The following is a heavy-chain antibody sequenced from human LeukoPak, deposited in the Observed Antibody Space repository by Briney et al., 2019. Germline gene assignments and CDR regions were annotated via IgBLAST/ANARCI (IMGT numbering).Heavy chain of an antibody. Sequence: GGSLRLSCVASGFTFSSYAMSWVRQAPGKGLKWVSGMSKSGDYTHDTESVKGRFTISRDNSKNTLYLQMSGLRAEDTAIYYCAKFNGWELAEYYLDYWGHGTLVTVSS. CDR2: MSKSGDYT. CDR3: AKFNGWELAEYYLDY. D-gene: IGHD1-26*01. V-gene: IGHV3-23*01. J-gene: IGHJ4*01. CDR1: GFTFSSYA.